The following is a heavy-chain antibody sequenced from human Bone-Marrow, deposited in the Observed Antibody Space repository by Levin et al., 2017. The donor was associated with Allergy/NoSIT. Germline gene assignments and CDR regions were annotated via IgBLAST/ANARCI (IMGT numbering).Heavy chain of an antibody. D-gene: IGHD3-3*01. V-gene: IGHV4-39*01. CDR1: GDSVSSTISY. CDR3: ARHPLEGWSGNSPRGYFDS. J-gene: IGHJ4*02. CDR2: IYYSGTT. Sequence: SETLSLTCSVSGDSVSSTISYWAWIRQSPGKGLEWIGSIYYSGTTYFNSSLKSRVTISIDTSKKQFSLRLTSVTAADTAVYYCARHPLEGWSGNSPRGYFDSWGQGTLVTVSS.